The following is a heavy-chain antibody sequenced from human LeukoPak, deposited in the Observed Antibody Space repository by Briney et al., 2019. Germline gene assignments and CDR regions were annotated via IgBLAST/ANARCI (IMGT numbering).Heavy chain of an antibody. CDR3: ARVNWYRFDY. CDR2: IYYSGST. V-gene: IGHV4-59*11. J-gene: IGHJ4*02. Sequence: SETLSLTCTVSGGSISSHYWSWLRQPPGKGLEWIGYIYYSGSTNYNPSLKSRVTISVDTSKNQFSLKLSSVTAADTAVYYCARVNWYRFDYWGQGTLVTVSS. D-gene: IGHD1-20*01. CDR1: GGSISSHY.